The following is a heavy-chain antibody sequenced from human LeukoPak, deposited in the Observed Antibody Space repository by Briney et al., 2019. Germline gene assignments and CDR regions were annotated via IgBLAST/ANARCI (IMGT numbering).Heavy chain of an antibody. CDR1: GGSISGYY. Sequence: SETLSFTCTVSGGSISGYYWSWLRQSPGQGLEWIAYIHSSGYTNYNPSLKSRVTISVDTSENQFSLRVSSVTAADTAVYYCAKRQGPNSGSYDYFDPWGQGTLVTVSS. CDR3: AKRQGPNSGSYDYFDP. CDR2: IHSSGYT. J-gene: IGHJ5*02. D-gene: IGHD1-26*01. V-gene: IGHV4-4*09.